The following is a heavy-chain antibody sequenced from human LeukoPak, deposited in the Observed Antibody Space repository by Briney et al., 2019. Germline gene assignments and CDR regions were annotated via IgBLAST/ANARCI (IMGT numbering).Heavy chain of an antibody. Sequence: PGGSLRLSCAASGFTVSSNYMSWVRQAPGKGLEWVSYISSSGSTIYYADSVKGRFTISRDNAKNSLYLQMNSLRAEDTAVYYCARGYYYGMDVWGQGTTVTVSS. V-gene: IGHV3-11*04. CDR3: ARGYYYGMDV. CDR1: GFTVSSNY. CDR2: ISSSGSTI. J-gene: IGHJ6*02.